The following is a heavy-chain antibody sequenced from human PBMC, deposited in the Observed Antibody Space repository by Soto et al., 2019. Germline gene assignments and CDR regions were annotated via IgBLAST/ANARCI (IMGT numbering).Heavy chain of an antibody. J-gene: IGHJ4*02. CDR2: IIPIYASP. Sequence: QVQLVQSGAEVKKPGSSVKVSCKASGGTFSSNAISWVRQAPGQGLEWMGGIIPIYASPNYGQNFQGRVTVTAEKATSTAYLELSSLKFADSAIYYCAVTVTGSRSPLAHWGRGTLVIVSS. D-gene: IGHD3-9*01. CDR3: AVTVTGSRSPLAH. CDR1: GGTFSSNA. V-gene: IGHV1-69*06.